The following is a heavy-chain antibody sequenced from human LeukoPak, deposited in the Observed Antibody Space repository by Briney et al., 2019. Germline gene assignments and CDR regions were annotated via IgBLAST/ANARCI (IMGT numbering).Heavy chain of an antibody. CDR1: GFTVSSNY. D-gene: IGHD6-19*01. CDR2: IYSGGST. CDR3: ARDHGSGWYGGGWFDP. V-gene: IGHV3-53*01. Sequence: PGGSLRLSCAASGFTVSSNYMSWVRQAPGKGLEWVSVIYSGGSTYYADSVKGRFTISRDNSKNTLYLQMNSLRAEDTAVYYCARDHGSGWYGGGWFDPWGQGTLVTVSS. J-gene: IGHJ5*02.